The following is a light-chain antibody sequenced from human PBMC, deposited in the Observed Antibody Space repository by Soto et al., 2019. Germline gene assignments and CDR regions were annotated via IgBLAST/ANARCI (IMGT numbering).Light chain of an antibody. J-gene: IGLJ2*01. CDR1: GSNIGANYD. V-gene: IGLV1-40*01. Sequence: QSVLTQPPSMSGAPGQRVTISCSGSGSNIGANYDVHWYQQFPGAAPKVLIYANTNRPSRVPDRFSGSKSGTSAFLAITGLQAEDEAVYHCQSFDNSLSASIFGGGTQLTVL. CDR2: ANT. CDR3: QSFDNSLSASI.